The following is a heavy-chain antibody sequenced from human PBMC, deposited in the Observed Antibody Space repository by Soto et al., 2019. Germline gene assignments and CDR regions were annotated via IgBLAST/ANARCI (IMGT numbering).Heavy chain of an antibody. Sequence: QVQLQEQGPGLVKPSGTLSLTCVVSGASIFSDDWWTWVRQPPGKGLEWLGEIHHTGTTNYNSSLNSRVTISLDKIKNQFSLRLNSVTAADTAIYYCANWVGLRFPRVLWGRGTLVTVSS. CDR2: IHHTGTT. V-gene: IGHV4-4*02. CDR1: GASIFSDDW. D-gene: IGHD5-12*01. J-gene: IGHJ1*01. CDR3: ANWVGLRFPRVL.